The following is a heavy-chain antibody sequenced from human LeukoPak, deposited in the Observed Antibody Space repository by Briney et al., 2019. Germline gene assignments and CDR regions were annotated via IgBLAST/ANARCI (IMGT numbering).Heavy chain of an antibody. CDR1: GGSFSGYY. CDR3: ARDPSPNYYDSSDDD. D-gene: IGHD3-22*01. V-gene: IGHV4-34*01. CDR2: INHSGST. Sequence: PSETLSLTCAVYGGSFSGYYWSWICQPPGKGLEWIGEINHSGSTNYNPSLKSRVTISVDTSKNQFSLKLSSVTAADTAVYYCARDPSPNYYDSSDDDWGQGTLVTVSS. J-gene: IGHJ4*02.